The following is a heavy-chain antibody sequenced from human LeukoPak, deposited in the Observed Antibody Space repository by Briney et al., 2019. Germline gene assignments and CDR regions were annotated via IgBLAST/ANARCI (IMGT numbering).Heavy chain of an antibody. D-gene: IGHD2-2*01. Sequence: SQTLSLTCAISGDSVSSNSAAWNWIRQSPSRGLEWLGRTYYRSKWYNDYAVSVKSRITINPDTSKNQFSLQLNSVTPEDTAVYYCARELAGPASNLPLPVRNYYYYGMDVWGQGTTVTVSS. CDR2: TYYRSKWYN. CDR1: GDSVSSNSAA. J-gene: IGHJ6*02. CDR3: ARELAGPASNLPLPVRNYYYYGMDV. V-gene: IGHV6-1*01.